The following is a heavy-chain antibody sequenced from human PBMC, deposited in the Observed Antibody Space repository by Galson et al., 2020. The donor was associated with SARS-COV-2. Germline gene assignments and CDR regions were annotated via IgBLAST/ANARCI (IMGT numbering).Heavy chain of an antibody. Sequence: SETLSLTCAVYGGSFSGYSWTWIRQLPGKGLEWIGQINHSGDTKYNPSLKSRLTISIDTSKNQFSLQLTSGTAADTAVYYCARGAPGYWGQGTLVTVSS. J-gene: IGHJ4*02. V-gene: IGHV4-34*01. CDR3: ARGAPGY. CDR1: GGSFSGYS. CDR2: INHSGDT.